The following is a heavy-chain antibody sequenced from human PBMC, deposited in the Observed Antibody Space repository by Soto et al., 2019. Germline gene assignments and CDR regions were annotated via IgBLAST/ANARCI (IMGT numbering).Heavy chain of an antibody. CDR2: ISSSGSTI. Sequence: GGSLRLSCAASGFTFSSYEMNWVRQAPGKGLEWVSYISSSGSTIYYADSVKGRFTISRDNSKNTLYLQMNSLRAEDTAVYYCAKDPGKANWFDPWGQGTLVTVS. V-gene: IGHV3-48*03. CDR3: AKDPGKANWFDP. J-gene: IGHJ5*02. D-gene: IGHD1-26*01. CDR1: GFTFSSYE.